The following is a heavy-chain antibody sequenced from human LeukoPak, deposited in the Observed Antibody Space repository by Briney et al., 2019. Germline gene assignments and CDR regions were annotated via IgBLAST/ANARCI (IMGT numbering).Heavy chain of an antibody. J-gene: IGHJ4*02. D-gene: IGHD3-22*01. CDR1: GYTFTSYG. V-gene: IGHV1-18*01. CDR3: ARTGNYYDIPYYFDY. CDR2: ISAYNGNT. Sequence: GASVKVSCKASGYTFTSYGISWVRQAPGQGLEWMGWISAYNGNTNYAQKLQGRVTMTTDTSTSTAYMELRSLRSDDTAVYYCARTGNYYDIPYYFDYWGQGTLVTVSS.